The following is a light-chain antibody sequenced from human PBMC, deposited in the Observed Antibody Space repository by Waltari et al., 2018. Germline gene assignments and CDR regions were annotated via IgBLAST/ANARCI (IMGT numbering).Light chain of an antibody. Sequence: EIVMTQSPATLSVSPGERATLSCRASQGVSSNFAWYQQKPGQAPRLLIYGASTRATGIPARFSGSGSGTEFTLTISSMQSEDFAVYYCQQYNNWPPGLTFGGGTKVEIK. CDR1: QGVSSN. CDR3: QQYNNWPPGLT. CDR2: GAS. J-gene: IGKJ4*01. V-gene: IGKV3-15*01.